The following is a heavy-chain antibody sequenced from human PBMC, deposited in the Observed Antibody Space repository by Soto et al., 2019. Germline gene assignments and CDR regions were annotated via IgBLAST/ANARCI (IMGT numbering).Heavy chain of an antibody. CDR3: ARDNYGGRLDF. Sequence: SETLSLTCTVSGGSILNGGHYWTWIRQHPGKGLEWIGRIFFSGNTHYNPALKSRLTFSLDTAKNQFSLKLTSVTAADTAIYYGARDNYGGRLDFWGPGTLVTVSS. D-gene: IGHD4-17*01. V-gene: IGHV4-31*03. CDR1: GGSILNGGHY. CDR2: IFFSGNT. J-gene: IGHJ4*02.